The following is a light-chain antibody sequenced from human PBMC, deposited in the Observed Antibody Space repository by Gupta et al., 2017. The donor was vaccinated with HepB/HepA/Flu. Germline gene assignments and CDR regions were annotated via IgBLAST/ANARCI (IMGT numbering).Light chain of an antibody. Sequence: DVQMTQSPSSVSAPVGDRVTITCRASENIAHYLNWYQHKPGKAPELLIHGASSLQSGVPSRFRGTVSGTEFTLTISSLQPEDFGTYFCQQSYSLPLAFGGGTKVEMK. CDR3: QQSYSLPLA. CDR2: GAS. V-gene: IGKV1-39*01. J-gene: IGKJ4*01. CDR1: ENIAHY.